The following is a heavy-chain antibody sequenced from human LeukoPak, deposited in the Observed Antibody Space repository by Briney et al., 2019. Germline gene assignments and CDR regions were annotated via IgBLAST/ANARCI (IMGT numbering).Heavy chain of an antibody. CDR2: ISYDGSNK. CDR1: GFTFSSYG. Sequence: GGSLRLSCAASGFTFSSYGMHWVRQAPGKGLEWVAVISYDGSNKYYADSVKGRFTISRDNAKNSLYLQMNSLRDEDTAVYYCARGVGSGWQKVDYGMDVWGQGTTVTVSS. CDR3: ARGVGSGWQKVDYGMDV. V-gene: IGHV3-30*03. D-gene: IGHD6-19*01. J-gene: IGHJ6*02.